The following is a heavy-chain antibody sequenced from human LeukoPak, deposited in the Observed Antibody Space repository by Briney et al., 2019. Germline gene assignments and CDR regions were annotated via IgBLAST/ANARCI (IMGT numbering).Heavy chain of an antibody. CDR3: ARDAGNSGYGCGL. CDR2: IRSSSET. Sequence: GGSLRLSCAASGFIFSQYSMNWVRQAPGKGLEWVSHIRSSSETFYADSVKGRFTISRDNARNSLYLQMNNLRGEDTAIYYCARDAGNSGYGCGLWGQGTLVTVSS. D-gene: IGHD5-12*01. CDR1: GFIFSQYS. J-gene: IGHJ4*02. V-gene: IGHV3-48*01.